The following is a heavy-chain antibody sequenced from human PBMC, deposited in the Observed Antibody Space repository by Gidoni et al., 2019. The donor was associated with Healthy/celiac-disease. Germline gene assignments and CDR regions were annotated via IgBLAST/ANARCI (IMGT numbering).Heavy chain of an antibody. D-gene: IGHD3-3*01. CDR3: ARRRYYDFWSGYYLDY. CDR1: GCSFTSYW. CDR2: INPSYSYT. J-gene: IGHJ4*02. V-gene: IGHV5-10-1*03. Sequence: EVQLVQSGAEVKKPGESLRIYCKGSGCSFTSYWISWVRQMPGKGLEWMGRINPSYSYTNYSPSFQGHVTISADKSISTAYLQWSSLKASDTAMYYCARRRYYDFWSGYYLDYWGQGTLVTVSS.